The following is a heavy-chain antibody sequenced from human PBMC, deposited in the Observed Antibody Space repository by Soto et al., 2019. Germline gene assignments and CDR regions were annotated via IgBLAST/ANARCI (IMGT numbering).Heavy chain of an antibody. V-gene: IGHV3-21*06. CDR1: GVSFSDYS. Sequence: EVQLVESGGGLVKPGGSLGLSCVVSGVSFSDYSMNWVRQAPGKGLEWVSLITGNSEYKYYAGSVKGRFTVSRDNAKNSLYLQMNSLTVEDTAVYYCARSGELLQTFDSWGQGTLVTVSS. J-gene: IGHJ4*02. D-gene: IGHD1-26*01. CDR2: ITGNSEYK. CDR3: ARSGELLQTFDS.